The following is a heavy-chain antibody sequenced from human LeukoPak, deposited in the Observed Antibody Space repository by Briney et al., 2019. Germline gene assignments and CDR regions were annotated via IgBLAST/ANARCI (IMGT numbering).Heavy chain of an antibody. V-gene: IGHV3-7*03. CDR1: GFTFSSYW. CDR2: IKQTGSEK. CDR3: AINGGGDSGYGNFDY. Sequence: LGGSLRLSCATSGFTFSSYWMSWVRQAPGQGLEWVANIKQTGSEKYYVDSVKGRFTISRDDAKNSLYLQMNSLRADDTALYYCAINGGGDSGYGNFDYWGQGTLVTVSS. J-gene: IGHJ4*02. D-gene: IGHD5-12*01.